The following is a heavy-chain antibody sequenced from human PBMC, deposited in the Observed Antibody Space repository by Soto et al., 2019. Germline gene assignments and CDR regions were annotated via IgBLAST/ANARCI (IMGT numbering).Heavy chain of an antibody. Sequence: QAHLRESGPGLVKPSETLSLSCTVSGGSLSNFYWSWIRQPPGKGLEWIGYISYSGNTNYNPSLKSRVSISVDTSKNQLSLNLTSVTAADTAVYYCARAPMVLSRSYFDSWGQGTPVTVSS. CDR2: ISYSGNT. CDR3: ARAPMVLSRSYFDS. V-gene: IGHV4-59*01. CDR1: GGSLSNFY. D-gene: IGHD2-8*01. J-gene: IGHJ4*02.